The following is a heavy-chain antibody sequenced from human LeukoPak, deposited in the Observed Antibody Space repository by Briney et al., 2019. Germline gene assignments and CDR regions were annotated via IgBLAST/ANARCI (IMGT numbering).Heavy chain of an antibody. J-gene: IGHJ4*02. D-gene: IGHD6-13*01. CDR2: INPCGGST. CDR1: GYTFTSYY. CDR3: AAGVGSSWYYFDY. V-gene: IGHV1-46*01. Sequence: ASVKVSCKASGYTFTSYYMHWVRQARGQGLEWMGIINPCGGSTSYAQKFQGRVAMTRDMSTSTVYMELSSLRSEDTAMYYCAAGVGSSWYYFDYWGQGTLVTVSS.